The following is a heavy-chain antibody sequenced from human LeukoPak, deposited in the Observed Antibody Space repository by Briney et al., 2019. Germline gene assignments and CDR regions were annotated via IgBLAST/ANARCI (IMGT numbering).Heavy chain of an antibody. J-gene: IGHJ4*02. CDR3: ASQRAKLRWLDF. CDR2: IYYTGST. CDR1: GGSFSTSSYY. V-gene: IGHV4-39*01. D-gene: IGHD3-3*01. Sequence: SETLSLTCTVSGGSFSTSSYYWGWIRQPPGKGLEWIGGIYYTGSTYFNPSLKSRVTISVDTSKNQFSLKLSSVTAADTAVYYCASQRAKLRWLDFWGQGILVTVSS.